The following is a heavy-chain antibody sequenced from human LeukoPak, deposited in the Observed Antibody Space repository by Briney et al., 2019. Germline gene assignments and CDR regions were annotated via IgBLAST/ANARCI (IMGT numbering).Heavy chain of an antibody. CDR1: GYTFTGYY. V-gene: IGHV1-2*06. CDR3: ARVYSYGRYYFDY. D-gene: IGHD5-18*01. CDR2: INPNSGGT. Sequence: ASVKVSCMASGYTFTGYYMHWVRQAPGQGLEWMGRINPNSGGTNYAQKFQGRVTMTKDTSISTAYMELSRLRSDDTAVYYCARVYSYGRYYFDYWGQGTLVTVSS. J-gene: IGHJ4*02.